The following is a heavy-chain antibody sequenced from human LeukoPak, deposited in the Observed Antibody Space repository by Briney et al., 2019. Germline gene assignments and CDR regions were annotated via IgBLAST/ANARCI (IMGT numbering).Heavy chain of an antibody. J-gene: IGHJ4*02. Sequence: GASVKVSCKVSGYTLTELSMHWVRQAPGKGLEWMGGFDPEDGETIYAQKFQGRVTMTEATSTDTAYLELSRLRSEDTAVYYCATVQILEWFVFDYWGQGTLVTVSS. V-gene: IGHV1-24*01. CDR2: FDPEDGET. D-gene: IGHD3-3*01. CDR3: ATVQILEWFVFDY. CDR1: GYTLTELS.